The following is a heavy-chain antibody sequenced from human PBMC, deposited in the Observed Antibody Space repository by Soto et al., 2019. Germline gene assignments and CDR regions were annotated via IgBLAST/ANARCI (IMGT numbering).Heavy chain of an antibody. CDR1: GFTFNNYA. D-gene: IGHD6-13*01. Sequence: GGSLRLSCAASGFTFNNYAMNWVRQAPGKGLEWVSSISGSGGSTYYADSVKGRFTISRDNSKNTLYLQMNSLRAEDAAVYYCAKGALGSSSWYDFDYWGQGTLVTVSS. CDR2: ISGSGGST. J-gene: IGHJ4*02. CDR3: AKGALGSSSWYDFDY. V-gene: IGHV3-23*01.